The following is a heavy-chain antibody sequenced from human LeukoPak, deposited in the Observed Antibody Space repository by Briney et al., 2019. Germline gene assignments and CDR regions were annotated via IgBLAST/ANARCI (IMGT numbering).Heavy chain of an antibody. CDR3: ARLGSQLWRYFDY. CDR2: IYYSGVT. Sequence: PSETLSLTCTISGGSMNNYYWGWIRQPPGKGLEWLGYIYYSGVTHYNPSLKSRVTLSIDTSKSQFSLKVSSVTAADTAVYYCARLGSQLWRYFDYWGQGTLVTVSS. CDR1: GGSMNNYY. V-gene: IGHV4-59*01. D-gene: IGHD5-18*01. J-gene: IGHJ4*02.